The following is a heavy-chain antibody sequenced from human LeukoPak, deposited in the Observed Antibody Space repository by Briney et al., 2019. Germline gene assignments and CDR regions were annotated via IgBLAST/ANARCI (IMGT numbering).Heavy chain of an antibody. CDR3: ARGRGITGTTDSNWFDP. CDR1: GGSISSYY. CDR2: IYYSGST. J-gene: IGHJ5*02. Sequence: SETLSLTCTVSGGSISSYYWSWIRQPPGKGLEWIGYIYYSGSTNYNPSLKSRVTISVDTSKNQFSLKLSSVTAADTAVYYCARGRGITGTTDSNWFDPWGQGTLVTVSS. D-gene: IGHD1-7*01. V-gene: IGHV4-59*12.